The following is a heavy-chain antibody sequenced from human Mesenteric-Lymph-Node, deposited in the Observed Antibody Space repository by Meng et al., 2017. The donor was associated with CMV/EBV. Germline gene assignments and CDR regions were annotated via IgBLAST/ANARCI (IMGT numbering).Heavy chain of an antibody. Sequence: YGGSFSGYYWSWIRQPPGKGLEWIGEINHSGSTNYNPSLKSRVTISVDTSKNQFSLKLSSVTAADTAVYYCAKGHYGSGNYYNFDYWGQGTLVTVSS. V-gene: IGHV4-34*01. CDR2: INHSGST. CDR3: AKGHYGSGNYYNFDY. J-gene: IGHJ4*02. D-gene: IGHD3-10*01. CDR1: GGSFSGYY.